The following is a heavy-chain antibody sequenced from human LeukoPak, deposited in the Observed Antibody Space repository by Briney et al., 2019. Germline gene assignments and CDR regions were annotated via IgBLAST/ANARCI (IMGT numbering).Heavy chain of an antibody. CDR2: IGPSGTPI. J-gene: IGHJ4*02. Sequence: GGSLRLSCAASGFTFSHFEMNWVRQAPGKGLEWVSYIGPSGTPIYDADSVKGRFTVSRDNAKNLLYLQMNSLRAEDTAVYYCARDQQHIVATIDYWGQGTLVTVSS. D-gene: IGHD5-12*01. V-gene: IGHV3-48*03. CDR1: GFTFSHFE. CDR3: ARDQQHIVATIDY.